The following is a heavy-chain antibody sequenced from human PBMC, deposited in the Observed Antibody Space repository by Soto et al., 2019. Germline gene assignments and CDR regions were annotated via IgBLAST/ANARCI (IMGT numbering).Heavy chain of an antibody. V-gene: IGHV3-23*01. D-gene: IGHD3-22*01. Sequence: GGSLRLSCAASGFTFSSYAMSWVRQAPGKGLEWVSAISGSGGSTYYADSVKGRFTISRDNSKNTLYLQMNSLRAEDTAVYYCAKLVGSYYDSSGYYYDDAFDIWGQGTMVTVSS. J-gene: IGHJ3*02. CDR3: AKLVGSYYDSSGYYYDDAFDI. CDR1: GFTFSSYA. CDR2: ISGSGGST.